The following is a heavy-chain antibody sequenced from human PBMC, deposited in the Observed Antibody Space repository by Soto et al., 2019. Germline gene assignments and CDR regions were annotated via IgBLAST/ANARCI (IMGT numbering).Heavy chain of an antibody. CDR1: GGSFSGYY. Sequence: SETLSLTCAVYGGSFSGYYLSWIRQPPGKGLEWIGEINHSGSTNYNPSLKSRVTISVDTSKNQFSLKLSSVTAADTAVYYCARRGYIGYYYYYGMDVWGQGTTVTVSS. CDR2: INHSGST. D-gene: IGHD5-18*01. J-gene: IGHJ6*02. V-gene: IGHV4-34*01. CDR3: ARRGYIGYYYYYGMDV.